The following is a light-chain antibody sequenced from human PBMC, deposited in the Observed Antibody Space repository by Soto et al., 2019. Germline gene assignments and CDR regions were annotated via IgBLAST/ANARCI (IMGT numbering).Light chain of an antibody. J-gene: IGLJ1*01. Sequence: QSVLTQPPSVSAAPGQKVTISCSGSSSNIGNNYVSWYQQLPGTAPKLLIYDNNKRPPGNPDRFSGSKSGTSATLGISGLQTGDEADYYCGTWDSSLSVHVFGTGTKVTV. CDR1: SSNIGNNY. CDR3: GTWDSSLSVHV. V-gene: IGLV1-51*01. CDR2: DNN.